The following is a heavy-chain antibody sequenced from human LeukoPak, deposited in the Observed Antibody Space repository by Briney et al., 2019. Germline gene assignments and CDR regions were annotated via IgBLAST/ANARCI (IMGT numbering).Heavy chain of an antibody. J-gene: IGHJ4*02. Sequence: SETLSLTCTVSGGSISSYYWSWIRQPPGKGLEWIGYIYYSGSTNYNPSLKSRVTVSLGTSKDQFSLKLSSVTAADTAVYYCARIRSVVAPFDYWGQGTLVTVSS. V-gene: IGHV4-59*08. D-gene: IGHD3-22*01. CDR1: GGSISSYY. CDR3: ARIRSVVAPFDY. CDR2: IYYSGST.